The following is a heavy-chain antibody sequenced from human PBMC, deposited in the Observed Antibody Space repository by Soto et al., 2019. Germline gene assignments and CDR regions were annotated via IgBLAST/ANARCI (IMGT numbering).Heavy chain of an antibody. CDR1: GGTFSNYA. CDR2: IILPFGTA. Sequence: QVRLVQSGAEVKKPGSSVKVSCKASGGTFSNYAISWVRQAPGQGLEWMGGIILPFGTANYAQKFQGRVTITADESMTTAYMELSGLRSDGTAVYYCARGPVYAGYFDYWGQGTLVTVSS. D-gene: IGHD4-17*01. J-gene: IGHJ4*02. CDR3: ARGPVYAGYFDY. V-gene: IGHV1-69*12.